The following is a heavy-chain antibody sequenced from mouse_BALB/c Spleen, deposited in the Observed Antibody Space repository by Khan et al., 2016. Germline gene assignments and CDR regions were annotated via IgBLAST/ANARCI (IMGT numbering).Heavy chain of an antibody. Sequence: QVQLKQSGPGLVAPSQSLSITCTVSGFSLTGYGVNWVRQPPGKGLEWLGMIWGDGSTDYNSALKSRLSISKDNSKSQVFLKMNSLQTADTARYYCARDNYGYGPWYFDVWGAGTTVTVSS. CDR3: ARDNYGYGPWYFDV. J-gene: IGHJ1*01. V-gene: IGHV2-6-7*01. CDR2: IWGDGST. CDR1: GFSLTGYG. D-gene: IGHD1-2*01.